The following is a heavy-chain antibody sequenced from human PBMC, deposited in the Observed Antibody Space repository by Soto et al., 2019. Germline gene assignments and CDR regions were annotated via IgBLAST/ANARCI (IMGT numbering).Heavy chain of an antibody. V-gene: IGHV4-34*01. CDR2: INHSGST. CDR1: GGSFSGYF. J-gene: IGHJ6*03. CDR3: ARNGNMAVRGVISQYYMDV. D-gene: IGHD3-10*01. Sequence: SETLSLTCAVYGGSFSGYFWGWIRQPPGKGLEWIGEINHSGSTNYNPSLKSRVTISVDTSKNQFSLKLSSVTAADTAVYYCARNGNMAVRGVISQYYMDVWGKGTTVTVSS.